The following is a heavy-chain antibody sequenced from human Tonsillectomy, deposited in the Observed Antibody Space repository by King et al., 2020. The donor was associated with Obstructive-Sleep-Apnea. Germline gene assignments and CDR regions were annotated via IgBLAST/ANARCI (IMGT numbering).Heavy chain of an antibody. CDR1: GFTFSSYA. CDR2: ISGSGGST. Sequence: VQLVESGGGLVQPGGSLRLSCAASGFTFSSYAMSWVRQAPGKGLEWVSAISGSGGSTYYADSVKGRFTISRDNSKNTLYQQMNSLRAEETAVVYCVKPHYYGSGSYIYYFDYWGQGTLVTVSS. J-gene: IGHJ4*02. CDR3: VKPHYYGSGSYIYYFDY. D-gene: IGHD3-10*01. V-gene: IGHV3-23*04.